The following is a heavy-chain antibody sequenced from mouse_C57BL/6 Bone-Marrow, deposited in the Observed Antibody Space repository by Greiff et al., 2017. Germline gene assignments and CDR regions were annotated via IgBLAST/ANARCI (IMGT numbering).Heavy chain of an antibody. CDR3: ARGITTVVPDY. V-gene: IGHV1-19*01. Sequence: VQLQQSGPVLVKPGASVKMSCKASGYTFTDYYMNWVKQSHGKSLEWIGVINPYNGGTSYNQKFKGKATLTVDKSSSTAYMELNSLTSEDSAVYYCARGITTVVPDYWGQGTTLTVSS. CDR1: GYTFTDYY. CDR2: INPYNGGT. D-gene: IGHD1-1*01. J-gene: IGHJ2*01.